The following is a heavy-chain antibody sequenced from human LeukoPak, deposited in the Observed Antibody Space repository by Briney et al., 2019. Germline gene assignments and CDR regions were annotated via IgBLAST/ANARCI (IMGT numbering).Heavy chain of an antibody. J-gene: IGHJ5*02. V-gene: IGHV4-61*01. D-gene: IGHD6-13*01. CDR1: GGSVSSDNYY. CDR2: MYNSGST. Sequence: SETLSLTCTVTGGSVSSDNYYWSWIRQPPGRRLEWIGYMYNSGSTNYSPSHKSRVTMSADTSKNQLSLKLSAVTAADTAVYYCARGKYSSSWYIFDPWGQGALVTVSS. CDR3: ARGKYSSSWYIFDP.